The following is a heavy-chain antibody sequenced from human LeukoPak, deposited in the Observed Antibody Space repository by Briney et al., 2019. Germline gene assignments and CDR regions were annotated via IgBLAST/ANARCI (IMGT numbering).Heavy chain of an antibody. Sequence: GGSLRLSCAASGFTFSNAWMSWVRQAPGKGLEWVGRIKSKTDGGTTDYAAPVKGRFTISRDDSKNTLYLQMNSLKTEDTAVYYCTTDPWELGDAFDIWGQGTMVTVSS. CDR3: TTDPWELGDAFDI. J-gene: IGHJ3*02. CDR2: IKSKTDGGTT. CDR1: GFTFSNAW. D-gene: IGHD1-26*01. V-gene: IGHV3-15*01.